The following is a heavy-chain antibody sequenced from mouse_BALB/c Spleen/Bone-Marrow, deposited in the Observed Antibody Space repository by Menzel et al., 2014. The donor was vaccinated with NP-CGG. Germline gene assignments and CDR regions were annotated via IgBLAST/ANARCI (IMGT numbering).Heavy chain of an antibody. J-gene: IGHJ4*01. Sequence: QVQLQQSGAEVMRPGSSVNISFKASGYAFSNYGMNWVKQRPGQGLEWIGQIYPGDGDTNYNGKFKGRVTLTADKSSSTAYMQLSSLTSEDSAVYFCASVYDYGRGYAMDYWGQGTSVTVSS. V-gene: IGHV1-80*01. CDR3: ASVYDYGRGYAMDY. D-gene: IGHD2-4*01. CDR1: GYAFSNYG. CDR2: IYPGDGDT.